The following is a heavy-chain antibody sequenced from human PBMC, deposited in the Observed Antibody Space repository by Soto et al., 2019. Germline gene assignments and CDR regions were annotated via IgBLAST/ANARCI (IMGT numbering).Heavy chain of an antibody. V-gene: IGHV3-66*01. D-gene: IGHD3-10*01. Sequence: EVQLVESGGGLVQPGGSLRLSCAASGFTVSSNYMSWVRQAPGKGLEWVSVIYSGGSTYYADSVKGRFTISRDNSKNTLYLQMNSLRAEDTAVYYCASSILTYYYGSGSALKYWGQGTLVTVSS. CDR3: ASSILTYYYGSGSALKY. CDR1: GFTVSSNY. J-gene: IGHJ4*02. CDR2: IYSGGST.